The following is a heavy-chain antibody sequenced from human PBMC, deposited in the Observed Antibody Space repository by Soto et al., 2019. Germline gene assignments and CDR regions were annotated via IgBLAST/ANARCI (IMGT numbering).Heavy chain of an antibody. J-gene: IGHJ4*02. CDR2: IIPIFGTA. CDR1: GGTFSSYA. Sequence: QVQLVQSGAEVKKPGSSVKVSCKASGGTFSSYAISWVRQAPGQGLEWMGGIIPIFGTANYAQKFHGRVTITAAESKSTAYMELSSLRSEDTAVYYCARGQPRFQTASSYFDYWGQGTLVTVSS. V-gene: IGHV1-69*01. CDR3: ARGQPRFQTASSYFDY. D-gene: IGHD3-10*01.